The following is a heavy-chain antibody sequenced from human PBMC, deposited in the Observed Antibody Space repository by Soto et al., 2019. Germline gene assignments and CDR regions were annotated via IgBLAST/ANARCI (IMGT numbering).Heavy chain of an antibody. CDR1: GFTFSSYG. Sequence: HPGGSLRLSCAASGFTFSSYGMHWVRQAPGKGLEWVAVIWYDGSNKYYADSVKGRFTISRDNSKNTLYLQMNSLRAEDTAVYYCARDRSMIRNYYGMDVWGQGTTVTVSS. J-gene: IGHJ6*02. CDR2: IWYDGSNK. D-gene: IGHD3-22*01. CDR3: ARDRSMIRNYYGMDV. V-gene: IGHV3-33*01.